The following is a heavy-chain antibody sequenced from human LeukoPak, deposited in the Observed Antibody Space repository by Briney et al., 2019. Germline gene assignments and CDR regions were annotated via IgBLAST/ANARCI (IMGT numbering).Heavy chain of an antibody. Sequence: ASVKVSCKASGYTFISYYMHWVRQAPGQGLEWMGIINPSGGSTSYAQKFQGRVTMTRDTSTSTVYMELSSLRSEDTAVYYCARHDQGYCSGGICYPFDYWGQGTLVTVSS. CDR3: ARHDQGYCSGGICYPFDY. D-gene: IGHD2-15*01. CDR1: GYTFISYY. CDR2: INPSGGST. J-gene: IGHJ4*02. V-gene: IGHV1-46*01.